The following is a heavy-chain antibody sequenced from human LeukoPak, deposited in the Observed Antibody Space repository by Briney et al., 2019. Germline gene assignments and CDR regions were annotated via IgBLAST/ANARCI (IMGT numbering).Heavy chain of an antibody. Sequence: PGGSLRLSCAASGFTVSSNYMSWVRQAPGKGLEWVSVINSGGSTYYAESVKGRFTISRDNSKNTLYLQMNSLRAEDTAVYYCATTSRTMVRGDDAFDIWGQGTMVTVSS. CDR1: GFTVSSNY. V-gene: IGHV3-53*01. CDR2: INSGGST. J-gene: IGHJ3*02. D-gene: IGHD3-10*01. CDR3: ATTSRTMVRGDDAFDI.